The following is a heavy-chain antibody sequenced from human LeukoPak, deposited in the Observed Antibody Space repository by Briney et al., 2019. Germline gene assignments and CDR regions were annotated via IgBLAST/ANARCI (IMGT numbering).Heavy chain of an antibody. V-gene: IGHV3-48*03. J-gene: IGHJ4*02. CDR2: ISSSGSAI. CDR1: GFTFSDYE. D-gene: IGHD3-16*01. CDR3: VRDGRITEGTFRQFDY. Sequence: GGSLRLSCAASGFTFSDYEMNWFRQAPGKRLEWVSSISSSGSAIYYADSVKGRFTISRDNAKNSLYLQMNSLRAEDTAVYYCVRDGRITEGTFRQFDYWGPGTLVTVSS.